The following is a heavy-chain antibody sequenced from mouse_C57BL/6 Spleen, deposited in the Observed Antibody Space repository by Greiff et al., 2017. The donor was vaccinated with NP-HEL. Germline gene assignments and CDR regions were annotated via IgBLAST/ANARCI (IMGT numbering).Heavy chain of an antibody. CDR2: IRLKTDNYTT. V-gene: IGHV6-3*01. Sequence: EVKLEESGGGLVQPGGSMKLSCDASGFTFSNYWMNWVRQSPEKGLEWVAKIRLKTDNYTTHYKESVKGRFTISRDDSKSRVYLQMNNLRAEDTGIYDCTSVDRRWGGFDYWGQGTTLTVSS. CDR3: TSVDRRWGGFDY. CDR1: GFTFSNYW. J-gene: IGHJ2*01. D-gene: IGHD2-3*01.